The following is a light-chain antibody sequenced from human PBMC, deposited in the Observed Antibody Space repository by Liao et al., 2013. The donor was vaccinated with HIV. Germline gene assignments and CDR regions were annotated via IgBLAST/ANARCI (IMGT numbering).Light chain of an antibody. CDR1: KLVDTY. CDR2: QDS. V-gene: IGLV3-1*01. CDR3: QAWDTSTHV. J-gene: IGLJ1*01. Sequence: SYVLTQPPSVSVSPGQTATITCSGHKLVDTYACWYQQRPGQSPVLVIYQDSQRPSGIPERFSGSKSGNTATLTISGTQTMDEADYYCQAWDTSTHVFGTGTKVTVL.